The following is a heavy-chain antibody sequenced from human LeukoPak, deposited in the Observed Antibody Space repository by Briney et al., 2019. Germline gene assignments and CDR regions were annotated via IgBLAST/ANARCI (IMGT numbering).Heavy chain of an antibody. J-gene: IGHJ4*02. Sequence: GGSLRLSCAASGFTFSSCAMSWVRQAPGKGLEWVSAISGSGGSTYYADSVKGRFTISRDNSKNTLYLQMNSLRAEDTAVYYCAKDRGFLEWLSPSDYWGQGTLVTVSP. CDR3: AKDRGFLEWLSPSDY. V-gene: IGHV3-23*01. D-gene: IGHD3-3*01. CDR1: GFTFSSCA. CDR2: ISGSGGST.